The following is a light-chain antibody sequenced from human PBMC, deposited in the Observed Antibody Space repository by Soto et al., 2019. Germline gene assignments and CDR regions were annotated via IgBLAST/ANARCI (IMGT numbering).Light chain of an antibody. CDR3: QQRSNWPT. CDR1: QSVSSY. V-gene: IGKV3-11*01. CDR2: DAS. J-gene: IGKJ1*01. Sequence: EIVLTQSPATLSFSPGERATLSCRASQSVSSYLAWYQQKPGQAPRLLIYDASNRATGIPARFSGSGSGTDFAITISSLEPEYFAVYYCQQRSNWPTFGQGTKVEIK.